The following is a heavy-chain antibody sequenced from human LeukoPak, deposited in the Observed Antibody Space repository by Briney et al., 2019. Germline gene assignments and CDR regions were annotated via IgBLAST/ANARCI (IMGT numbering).Heavy chain of an antibody. D-gene: IGHD1-26*01. Sequence: ASVKVSCKASGYTFTSYHLHWVRQAPGQGLEWMGIINPSGGSPNYARKFQGRVTMTRDMSTSTVNMELSSLRSEDTAVYYCARAQGSYYHYYMDVWGKGTTVTVSS. V-gene: IGHV1-46*01. CDR1: GYTFTSYH. CDR3: ARAQGSYYHYYMDV. CDR2: INPSGGSP. J-gene: IGHJ6*03.